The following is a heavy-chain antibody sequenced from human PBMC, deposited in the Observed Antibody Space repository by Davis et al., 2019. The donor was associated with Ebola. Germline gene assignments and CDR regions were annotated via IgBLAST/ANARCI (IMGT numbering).Heavy chain of an antibody. CDR2: INPDDSST. CDR1: GYTFTDYH. V-gene: IGHV1-46*01. Sequence: ASVKVSCKASGYTFTDYHMHWVRQAPGQGLEWMGIINPDDSSTSYSQNFQGRVTMTRDTSTSTVYMEMTSLRSEDTAVYYCARGSRNMDVWGQGTTVTVSS. J-gene: IGHJ6*02. CDR3: ARGSRNMDV.